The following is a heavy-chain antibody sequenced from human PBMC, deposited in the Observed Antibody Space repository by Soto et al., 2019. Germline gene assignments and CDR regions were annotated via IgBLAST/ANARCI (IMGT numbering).Heavy chain of an antibody. CDR3: AKGRYFDSSGGCANY. Sequence: EVKLLESGGGLVPPGASARLSCITSGFIFDNYAMSWVRQSPGRGLEWVAAISGSGHATYYTQSVQGRFIISRDKSKKTVFLQMPNLRAEDTAVYYCAKGRYFDSSGGCANYWGLGTLVTVSS. V-gene: IGHV3-23*01. CDR1: GFIFDNYA. D-gene: IGHD3-22*01. CDR2: ISGSGHAT. J-gene: IGHJ4*02.